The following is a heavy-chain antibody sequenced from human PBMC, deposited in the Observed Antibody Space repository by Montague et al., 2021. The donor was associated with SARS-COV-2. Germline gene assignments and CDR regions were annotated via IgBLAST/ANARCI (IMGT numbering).Heavy chain of an antibody. CDR2: ISYDGSNK. CDR3: ARDREITMVRGAPLYGMDV. Sequence: SLRLSCAASGFTFSIYAMHWVRQAPGKGLEWVAVISYDGSNKYYADSVKGRFTISRDNSKNTLYLQMNSLRAEDTAVYYCARDREITMVRGAPLYGMDVWGQGTTVTVSS. D-gene: IGHD3-10*01. J-gene: IGHJ6*02. V-gene: IGHV3-30-3*01. CDR1: GFTFSIYA.